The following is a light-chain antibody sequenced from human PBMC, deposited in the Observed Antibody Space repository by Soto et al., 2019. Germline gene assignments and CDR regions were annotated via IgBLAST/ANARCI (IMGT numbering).Light chain of an antibody. J-gene: IGKJ3*01. CDR1: QSVYSSY. Sequence: DIVLTQSPGTLSLSPGARATLSCRASQSVYSSYLAWYQQKPGQAPRLLIYGASSRATCIPDRFSGSGSGTEFTLTFSRLEPEDFAVYYCHQYGSSPLVTCGPGPKVDVK. CDR2: GAS. CDR3: HQYGSSPLVT. V-gene: IGKV3-20*01.